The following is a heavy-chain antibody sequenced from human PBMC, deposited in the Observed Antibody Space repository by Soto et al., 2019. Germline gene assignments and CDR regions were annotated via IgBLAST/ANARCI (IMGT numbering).Heavy chain of an antibody. J-gene: IGHJ4*02. CDR3: AKDRGTMIVVVGFDY. CDR1: GFTFSSYG. Sequence: AGGSLRLSCAASGFTFSSYGMHWVRQAPGKGLERVAVISYDGSNKYYADSVKGRFTISRDNSKNTLYLQMNSLRAEDTAVYYCAKDRGTMIVVVGFDYWGQGTLVTVSS. CDR2: ISYDGSNK. D-gene: IGHD3-22*01. V-gene: IGHV3-30*18.